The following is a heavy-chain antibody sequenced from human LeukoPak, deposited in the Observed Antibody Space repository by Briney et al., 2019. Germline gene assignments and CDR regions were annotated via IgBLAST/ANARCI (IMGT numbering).Heavy chain of an antibody. V-gene: IGHV4-38-2*02. CDR1: GYSISSGHY. D-gene: IGHD3-22*01. CDR3: ARALPSSGYLDY. CDR2: IYHSGST. J-gene: IGHJ4*02. Sequence: SETLSLTCTVSGYSISSGHYWGWIRQPPGKGLEWIGSIYHSGSTYYNPSLKSRVTISVDTSKNQFSLKLSSVTAADTAVYYCARALPSSGYLDYWGQGTLVTVSS.